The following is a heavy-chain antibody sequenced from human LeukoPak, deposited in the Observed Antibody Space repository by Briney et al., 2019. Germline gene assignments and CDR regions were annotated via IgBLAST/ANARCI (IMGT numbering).Heavy chain of an antibody. CDR1: GGSISSYY. V-gene: IGHV4-59*01. CDR2: IYYSGST. J-gene: IGHJ4*02. D-gene: IGHD6-13*01. CDR3: ARLEGDTLSWYVDY. Sequence: PSETLSLTCTVSGGSISSYYWSWIRQPPGKGLEWIGYIYYSGSTNYNPSLKSRVTISVDTSKNQFSLKLSSVTAADTAVYYCARLEGDTLSWYVDYWGQGTLVTVSS.